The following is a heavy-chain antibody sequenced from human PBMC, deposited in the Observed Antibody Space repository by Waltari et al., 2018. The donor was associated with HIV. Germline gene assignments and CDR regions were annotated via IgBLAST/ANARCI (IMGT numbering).Heavy chain of an antibody. J-gene: IGHJ4*02. Sequence: QVHLVESGGALVKPGGSLRLSCAASGFTFSDSSMSWVRQAPGKGLEWISYIISSSTYTDYAHSVKGRFTISRDNAKNSLYLQMNSLTVEDTAVYYCARAKSQGASDPYYFDYWGRGTLVTVSS. CDR2: IISSSTYT. CDR1: GFTFSDSS. V-gene: IGHV3-11*05. CDR3: ARAKSQGASDPYYFDY.